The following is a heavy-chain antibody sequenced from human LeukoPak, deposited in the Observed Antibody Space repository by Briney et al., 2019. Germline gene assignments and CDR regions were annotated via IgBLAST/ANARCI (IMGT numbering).Heavy chain of an antibody. CDR2: IWYDGSNK. J-gene: IGHJ4*02. D-gene: IGHD6-19*01. V-gene: IGHV3-33*01. Sequence: GGSLRLSCAASGFTFSSYGMHWVRQAPGKGLEWVAVIWYDGSNKYYADSVKGRFTISRDNSKNTLYLQMNGLRAEDTAVYYCARSGYSSDLYYFDYWGQGTLVTVSS. CDR3: ARSGYSSDLYYFDY. CDR1: GFTFSSYG.